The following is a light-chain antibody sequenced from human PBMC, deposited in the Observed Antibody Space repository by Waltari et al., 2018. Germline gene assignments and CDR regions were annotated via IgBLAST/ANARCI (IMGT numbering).Light chain of an antibody. J-gene: IGLJ2*01. CDR3: CSYAGSNNL. CDR1: SSDVGAYNF. CDR2: EVP. Sequence: QSALTQPPSASGSPGQSVTISCTGTSSDVGAYNFVSWYHQHPGKAPNLLIQEVPKRPAGVPDRFSGSKSGNTASLTVSGLQSEDEADYYCCSYAGSNNLFGGGTKLTVL. V-gene: IGLV2-8*01.